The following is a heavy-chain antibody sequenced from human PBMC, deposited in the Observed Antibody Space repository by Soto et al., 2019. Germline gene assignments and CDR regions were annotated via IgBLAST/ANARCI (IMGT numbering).Heavy chain of an antibody. CDR2: IWYDGSIK. Sequence: ESGGGVVQPGRSLRLSCAASGFTFNTYGMHWVRQAPGRGLEWVAVIWYDGSIKYYADSVKGRFTISRDNSKNTLYLQMSSLRAEDTAVYYCARIDCTGGSCRPYAYYDMDVWGQGTTVTVSS. J-gene: IGHJ6*02. D-gene: IGHD2-15*01. CDR1: GFTFNTYG. V-gene: IGHV3-33*01. CDR3: ARIDCTGGSCRPYAYYDMDV.